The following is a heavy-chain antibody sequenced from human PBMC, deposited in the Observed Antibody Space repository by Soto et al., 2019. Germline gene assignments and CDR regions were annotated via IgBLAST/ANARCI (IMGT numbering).Heavy chain of an antibody. J-gene: IGHJ4*02. V-gene: IGHV3-64*01. Sequence: GGSLRLSCAASGFTFSSYAMHWVRQAPGKGLEYVSAISSYGGSTYYANSVKGRFTISRDNSKNTLYLQMNSLRAEDTAVYYCAKGWWIQLWEPLDYWGQGTLVTVSS. CDR3: AKGWWIQLWEPLDY. CDR1: GFTFSSYA. CDR2: ISSYGGST. D-gene: IGHD5-18*01.